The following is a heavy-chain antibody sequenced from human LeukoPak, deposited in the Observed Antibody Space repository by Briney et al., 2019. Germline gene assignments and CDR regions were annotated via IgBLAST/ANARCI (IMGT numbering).Heavy chain of an antibody. D-gene: IGHD2-2*02. Sequence: KPSETLSLTCAVYGGSFSGYYWSWIRQPPGKGLEWIGEINHSGSTNYNPSLKSRVTISVDTSKNQFSLKLSSVTAADTAVYYCARTRIVVVPAAILYYFDYWGQGTLVTVSS. V-gene: IGHV4-34*01. CDR1: GGSFSGYY. CDR3: ARTRIVVVPAAILYYFDY. CDR2: INHSGST. J-gene: IGHJ4*02.